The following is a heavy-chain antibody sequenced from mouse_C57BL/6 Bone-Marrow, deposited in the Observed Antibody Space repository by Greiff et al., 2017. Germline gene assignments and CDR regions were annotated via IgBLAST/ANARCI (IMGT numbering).Heavy chain of an antibody. J-gene: IGHJ2*01. CDR3: AREGWLLYFDY. D-gene: IGHD2-3*01. V-gene: IGHV1-64*01. CDR1: GYTFTSYW. CDR2: IHPNSGST. Sequence: QVQLQQSGAELVKPGASVKLSCKASGYTFTSYWMHWVKQRPGQGLEWIGMIHPNSGSTNYNEKFKSKATLTVDKSSSTAYMQLRSLTSEDSAVYYCAREGWLLYFDYWGQGTTLTVSS.